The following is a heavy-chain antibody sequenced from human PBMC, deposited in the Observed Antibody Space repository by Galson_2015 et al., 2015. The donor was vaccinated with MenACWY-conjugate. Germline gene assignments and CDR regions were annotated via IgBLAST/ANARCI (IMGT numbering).Heavy chain of an antibody. D-gene: IGHD1-20*01. Sequence: SLRLSCAASGFTFSSYTMNWVRQAPGKGLEWVSSITSSSSYIYFADSVKGRFTISRDNAKNSLYLQMNSLRAEDTAIYYCVRGFLSRDKWNGLGLDVWGKGTTVIVSS. V-gene: IGHV3-21*01. CDR2: ITSSSSYI. CDR3: VRGFLSRDKWNGLGLDV. CDR1: GFTFSSYT. J-gene: IGHJ6*04.